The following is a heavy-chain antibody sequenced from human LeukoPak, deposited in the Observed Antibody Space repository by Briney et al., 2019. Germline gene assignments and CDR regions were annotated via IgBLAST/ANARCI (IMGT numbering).Heavy chain of an antibody. CDR3: ARVRYCSSTSCPSWFDP. D-gene: IGHD2-2*01. CDR1: GYTFTGYY. V-gene: IGHV1-2*02. CDR2: INPNSGGT. Sequence: ASVKVSCTASGYTFTGYYMHWVRQAPGQGLEWMGWINPNSGGTNYAQKFQGRVTMTRDTSISTAYMELSRLRSDDTAVYYCARVRYCSSTSCPSWFDPWGQGTLVTVSS. J-gene: IGHJ5*02.